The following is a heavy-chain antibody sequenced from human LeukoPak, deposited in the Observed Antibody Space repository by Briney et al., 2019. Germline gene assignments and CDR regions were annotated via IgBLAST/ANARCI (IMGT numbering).Heavy chain of an antibody. CDR2: IYSGGDT. V-gene: IGHV3-53*01. J-gene: IGHJ6*03. Sequence: GGSLRLPCAVSGFTVYSNYMTWVRQAPGKGPEWLSVIYSGGDTYYADSVKGRFTISRDNSKNMVYLQMNSLRAEDTAVYYCARTYYYQYMDVWGKGTRVTVSS. CDR1: GFTVYSNY. CDR3: ARTYYYQYMDV.